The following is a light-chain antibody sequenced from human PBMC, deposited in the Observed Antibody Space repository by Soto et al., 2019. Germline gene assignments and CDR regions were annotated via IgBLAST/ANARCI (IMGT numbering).Light chain of an antibody. CDR2: DAS. CDR1: QSVSSN. V-gene: IGKV3-11*01. CDR3: QQYNSYSCWT. Sequence: EIVLIQSPATLSLSPGERATLSCRASQSVSSNLAWYQQNPGQAPRLLIFDASNRATGIPARFSGSGSGTDFTLTISSLEPEDFATYYCQQYNSYSCWTFGQGTKLEIK. J-gene: IGKJ2*01.